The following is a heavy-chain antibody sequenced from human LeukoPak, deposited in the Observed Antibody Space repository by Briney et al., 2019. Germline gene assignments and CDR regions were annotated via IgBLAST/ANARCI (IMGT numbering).Heavy chain of an antibody. CDR1: GFTVSSNY. D-gene: IGHD3-22*01. CDR2: IYSDGST. Sequence: PGGSLRLSCATSGFTVSSNYMSWVRQAPGKGLEWVSVIYSDGSTYYADSVKGRFTISRDNSKNTLYLQMNSLRAEDTAVYYCAKDNYYDSSGSIDYWGQGTLVTVSS. CDR3: AKDNYYDSSGSIDY. J-gene: IGHJ4*02. V-gene: IGHV3-53*01.